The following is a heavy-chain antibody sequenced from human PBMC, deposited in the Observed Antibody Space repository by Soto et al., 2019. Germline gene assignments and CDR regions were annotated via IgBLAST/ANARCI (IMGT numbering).Heavy chain of an antibody. Sequence: EVQLVESGGGLILPGGSLRLSCAASGFTFNTHWMHWVRQAPGKGLVWVARINSDGSITDYADSVKGRFSISRDNPRNTIYLQMNSLSPEDTAVYYCARAMTSVGAAAKGDFWGQGTLVTVSS. CDR3: ARAMTSVGAAAKGDF. V-gene: IGHV3-74*01. J-gene: IGHJ4*02. CDR2: INSDGSIT. CDR1: GFTFNTHW. D-gene: IGHD1-26*01.